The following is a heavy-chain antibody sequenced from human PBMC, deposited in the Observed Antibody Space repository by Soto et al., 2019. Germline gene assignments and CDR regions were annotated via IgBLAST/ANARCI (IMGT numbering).Heavy chain of an antibody. D-gene: IGHD6-19*01. CDR3: ARETEAVAGNGGIDY. V-gene: IGHV3-21*01. Sequence: GGSLRLSCAASGFTFSSYSMNWVRQAPGKGLEWVSSISSSSSYIYYADSVKGRFTISRDNAKNSLYLQMNSLRAEDTAVYYCARETEAVAGNGGIDYWGQGTLVTVSS. J-gene: IGHJ4*02. CDR2: ISSSSSYI. CDR1: GFTFSSYS.